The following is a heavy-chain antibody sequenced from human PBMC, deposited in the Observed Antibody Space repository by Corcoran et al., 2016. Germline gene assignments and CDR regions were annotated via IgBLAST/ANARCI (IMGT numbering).Heavy chain of an antibody. CDR1: GYSFTSYW. J-gene: IGHJ4*02. D-gene: IGHD2-15*01. CDR3: ARVGDCSGGSCPFDY. V-gene: IGHV5-51*01. CDR2: IYPGDSDT. Sequence: EVQLVQSGAEVKKPGESLKISCKGSGYSFTSYWIGWVRQMPGKGLEWMGIIYPGDSDTRYSPSFQGQVTISADKSITTAYLQWSSLKAPDTAMYYCARVGDCSGGSCPFDYWGQGTLVTVSS.